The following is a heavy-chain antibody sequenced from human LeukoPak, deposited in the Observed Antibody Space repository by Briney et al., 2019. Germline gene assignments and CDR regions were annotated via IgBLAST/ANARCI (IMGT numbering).Heavy chain of an antibody. Sequence: SETLSLTCTVSGGSIRGYYWSWIRQPPGRALEWVGYIYYSGSTNYNPSLKSRVTILVDTSKNQFSLKLSSVTAADTAVYYCARSPYSSSWYSNDYWGQGTLVTVSS. CDR3: ARSPYSSSWYSNDY. CDR2: IYYSGST. D-gene: IGHD6-13*01. V-gene: IGHV4-59*01. CDR1: GGSIRGYY. J-gene: IGHJ4*02.